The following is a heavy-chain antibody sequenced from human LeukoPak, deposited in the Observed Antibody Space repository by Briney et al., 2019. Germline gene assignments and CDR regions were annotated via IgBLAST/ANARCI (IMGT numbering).Heavy chain of an antibody. CDR3: ASGPAGSYGPFDAFDI. CDR1: GYSFTSYW. CDR2: IYPGDSDT. D-gene: IGHD1-26*01. Sequence: GESLKISCKGSGYSFTSYWIGWVRQMPGKGLEWMGIIYPGDSDTRYSPSFQGQVTISADKSISTAYLQWSSLKASDTAMYYCASGPAGSYGPFDAFDIWGQGTMVTVSS. J-gene: IGHJ3*02. V-gene: IGHV5-51*01.